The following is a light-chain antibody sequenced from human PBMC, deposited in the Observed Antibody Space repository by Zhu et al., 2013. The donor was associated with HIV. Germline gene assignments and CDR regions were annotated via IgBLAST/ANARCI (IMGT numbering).Light chain of an antibody. CDR1: SRDVGTYNF. V-gene: IGLV2-23*02. CDR2: EVT. J-gene: IGLJ2*01. CDR3: CSYAGGDTLV. Sequence: QSALTQPASVSGSPGQSITISCTGTSRDVGTYNFVSWYQQHPGKAPKLMIYEVTKWPSGVSNRFSGSKSGTTASLTISGLQADDEADYYCCSYAGGDTLVFGGGTKLTVL.